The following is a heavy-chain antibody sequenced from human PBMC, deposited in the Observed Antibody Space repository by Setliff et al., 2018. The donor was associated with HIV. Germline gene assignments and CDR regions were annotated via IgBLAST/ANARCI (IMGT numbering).Heavy chain of an antibody. CDR3: AGGSGSSKDY. CDR1: GFTFSSYW. J-gene: IGHJ4*02. Sequence: VGSLRLSCAASGFTFSSYWMSWVRQAPGKGLEWVANMKEDGSEAYYVDSVKGRFTISRDNAKNSLYLQMNSLRAEDTAVYYCAGGSGSSKDYWGQGTLVTVSS. CDR2: MKEDGSEA. V-gene: IGHV3-7*03. D-gene: IGHD1-26*01.